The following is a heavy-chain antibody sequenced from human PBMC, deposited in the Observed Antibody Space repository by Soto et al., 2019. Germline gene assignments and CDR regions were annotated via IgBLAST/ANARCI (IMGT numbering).Heavy chain of an antibody. CDR3: AREGGHSGGSCYARDCYFDY. D-gene: IGHD2-15*01. V-gene: IGHV3-30-3*01. CDR2: ISYDGSNK. CDR1: GFTFSSYA. J-gene: IGHJ4*02. Sequence: QVQLVESGGGVVQPGRSLRLSCAASGFTFSSYAMHWVRQAPGKGLEWVAVISYDGSNKYYADSVKGRFTISRDNSKNALYLQQNGLRAEDTAVYYGAREGGHSGGSCYARDCYFDYWGQGTLVTVSS.